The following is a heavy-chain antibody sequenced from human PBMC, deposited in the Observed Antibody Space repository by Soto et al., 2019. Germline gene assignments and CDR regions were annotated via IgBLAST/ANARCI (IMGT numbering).Heavy chain of an antibody. V-gene: IGHV1-18*01. D-gene: IGHD2-2*01. CDR1: GFTFNTYF. CDR2: ISPYNGNT. CDR3: ARDTSNSFDY. J-gene: IGHJ4*02. Sequence: HVQLLQSGGELKKPGASVKVSCNTSGFTFNTYFISWVRQAPGQGLEWMGWISPYNGNTEYGEKFQGRVTMTTDTITRTAYMELRNLRIDDTAVYYCARDTSNSFDYWGQGTLVTVSS.